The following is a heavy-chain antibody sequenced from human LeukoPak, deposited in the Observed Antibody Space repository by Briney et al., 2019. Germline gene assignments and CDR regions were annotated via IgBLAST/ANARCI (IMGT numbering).Heavy chain of an antibody. CDR3: ARLQLAALAGTAGFDY. V-gene: IGHV4-59*08. D-gene: IGHD6-13*01. Sequence: SETLSLTCTVSGGSISSYYWSWIRQPPGKGLEWIGYIYYSGSTNYNPSLKSRVTISVDTSKNQFSLKLSSVTAADTAVYYCARLQLAALAGTAGFDYWGQGTLVTVSS. CDR1: GGSISSYY. J-gene: IGHJ4*02. CDR2: IYYSGST.